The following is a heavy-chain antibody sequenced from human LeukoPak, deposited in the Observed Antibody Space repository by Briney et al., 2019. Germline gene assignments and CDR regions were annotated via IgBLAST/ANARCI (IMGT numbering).Heavy chain of an antibody. J-gene: IGHJ4*02. Sequence: PSETLSLTCTVSGGSISSSSYYWGWIRQPPGKGLEWIGSIYYSGSTYYNPSLKSRVTISVDTSKNQFSLQLNSVTPEDTAVYYCARVHSVTEEDCSSTSCYTGYWGQGTLVTVSS. D-gene: IGHD2-2*02. CDR3: ARVHSVTEEDCSSTSCYTGY. CDR1: GGSISSSSYY. CDR2: IYYSGST. V-gene: IGHV4-39*07.